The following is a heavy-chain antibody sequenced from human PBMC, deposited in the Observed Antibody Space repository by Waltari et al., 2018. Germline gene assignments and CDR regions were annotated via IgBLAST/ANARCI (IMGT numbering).Heavy chain of an antibody. CDR3: ARVWQQLVALDY. CDR1: GYTFTSSA. J-gene: IGHJ4*02. CDR2: INAGNGNT. Sequence: QVQLVQSGAEVKKPGASVKVSCKASGYTFTSSAMHWVPQAPGQRLEWMGWINAGNGNTKYSQKFQGRVTITRDTSASTAYMELSSLRSEDTAVYYCARVWQQLVALDYWGQGTLVTVSS. V-gene: IGHV1-3*01. D-gene: IGHD6-6*01.